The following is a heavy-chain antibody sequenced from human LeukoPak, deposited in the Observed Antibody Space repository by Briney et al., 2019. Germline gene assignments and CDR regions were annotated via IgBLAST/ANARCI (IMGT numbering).Heavy chain of an antibody. J-gene: IGHJ6*02. D-gene: IGHD3-22*01. CDR1: GGTFSSYA. CDR2: IIPIFGTA. CDR3: ARDMVIRDYYYCGMDV. Sequence: GASVKVSCKASGGTFSSYAISWVRQAPGQGLEWMGGIIPIFGTANYAQKFQGRVTITADESTSTAYMELSSLRSEDTAVYYCARDMVIRDYYYCGMDVWGQGTTVTVSS. V-gene: IGHV1-69*13.